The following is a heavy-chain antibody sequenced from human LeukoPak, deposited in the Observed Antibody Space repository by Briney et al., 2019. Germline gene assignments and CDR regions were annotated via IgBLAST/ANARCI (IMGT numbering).Heavy chain of an antibody. CDR3: ARDFESGYYYDTSAPPAPFDY. V-gene: IGHV3-7*01. CDR1: GLTLSRYW. D-gene: IGHD3-22*01. CDR2: INQHGNEI. Sequence: GGSLRLSCAASGLTLSRYWMSWVRQAPGKGLEWVANINQHGNEIHYADSVKGRFTVSRDNAKNSVYLQMNSLRAEDTAVYYCARDFESGYYYDTSAPPAPFDYWGQGTLVTVSS. J-gene: IGHJ4*02.